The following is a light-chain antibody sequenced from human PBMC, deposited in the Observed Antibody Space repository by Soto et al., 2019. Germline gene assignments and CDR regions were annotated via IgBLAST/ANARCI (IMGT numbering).Light chain of an antibody. Sequence: QSVLTQPASVSGSPGQSITISCTGTSSDVGAYNYVSWYQQHPGKVPKLMIYGVTNRPSGVSNRFSGSKSGNTASLTISGLQADDEADYYCSSYTRNNTVIFGGGTKLTVL. CDR3: SSYTRNNTVI. CDR1: SSDVGAYNY. J-gene: IGLJ2*01. CDR2: GVT. V-gene: IGLV2-14*01.